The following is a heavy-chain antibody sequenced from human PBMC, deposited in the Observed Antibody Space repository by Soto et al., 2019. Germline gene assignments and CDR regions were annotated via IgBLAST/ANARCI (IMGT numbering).Heavy chain of an antibody. J-gene: IGHJ6*02. CDR3: AREEVGATSYYYYGMDV. D-gene: IGHD1-26*01. CDR1: GYTFSNYG. V-gene: IGHV1-18*01. CDR2: ISGYNGNT. Sequence: GASVKVSCKASGYTFSNYGFSWVRQAPGQGLEWMGWISGYNGNTNYAERLQGRVTMTTDTSTSTAYMELRSLRYDDTAVYYCAREEVGATSYYYYGMDVWGQGTTVTVSS.